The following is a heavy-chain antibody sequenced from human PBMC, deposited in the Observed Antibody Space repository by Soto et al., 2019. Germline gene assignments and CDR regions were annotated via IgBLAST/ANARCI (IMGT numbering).Heavy chain of an antibody. CDR1: GFIFSGYD. CDR3: AKEESSGWYTYFDY. Sequence: QVQLVESGGGVGQPGRSLRLSCAASGFIFSGYDIHWVRQAPGKGLEWVAGISYDGSNKYYADSVKGRFTISRDNSKNTLFLQMSSLRAEDTAVHFCAKEESSGWYTYFDYWGQGILVTVST. CDR2: ISYDGSNK. V-gene: IGHV3-30*18. D-gene: IGHD6-19*01. J-gene: IGHJ4*02.